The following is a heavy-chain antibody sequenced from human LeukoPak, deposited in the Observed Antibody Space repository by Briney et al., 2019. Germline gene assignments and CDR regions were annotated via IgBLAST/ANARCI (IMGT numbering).Heavy chain of an antibody. Sequence: SGGSLRLSCAASGFTFSSYWVHWVRQAPGKGLVWVSRINSDGSSTSYADSVKGRFTISRDNAKNTLYLQMNSLRAEDTAVYYCARDPRNYGIDYWGQGTLVTVSS. CDR3: ARDPRNYGIDY. D-gene: IGHD1-7*01. CDR1: GFTFSSYW. CDR2: INSDGSST. V-gene: IGHV3-74*01. J-gene: IGHJ4*02.